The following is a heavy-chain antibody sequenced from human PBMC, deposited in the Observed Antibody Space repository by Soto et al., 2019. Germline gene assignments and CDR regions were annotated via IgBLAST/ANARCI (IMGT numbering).Heavy chain of an antibody. Sequence: SETLSLTCGVSGGTVASSHWWSWVRQSPGRGLERIGNVYHTGDTNFNPSLQSRVTFSVDKSNNQFSLRLTSVTAADTAVYFCAREIVTAGGNNYFDPWGPGTLVTVSS. CDR3: AREIVTAGGNNYFDP. J-gene: IGHJ5*02. V-gene: IGHV4-4*02. D-gene: IGHD2-21*02. CDR2: VYHTGDT. CDR1: GGTVASSHW.